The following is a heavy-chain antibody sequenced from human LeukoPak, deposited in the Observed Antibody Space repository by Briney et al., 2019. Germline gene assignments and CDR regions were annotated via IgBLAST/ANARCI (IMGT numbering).Heavy chain of an antibody. CDR2: INPDSGGT. Sequence: VASVKVSFKASGYTFTGYYMHWVRQAPGQGLEWMGWINPDSGGTNFAQKFQGRVTMTRDTSISTAYMELSRLRSDDTAVYYCGRDFRDSLDYWGQGTLVTVSS. CDR3: GRDFRDSLDY. J-gene: IGHJ4*02. V-gene: IGHV1-2*02. CDR1: GYTFTGYY.